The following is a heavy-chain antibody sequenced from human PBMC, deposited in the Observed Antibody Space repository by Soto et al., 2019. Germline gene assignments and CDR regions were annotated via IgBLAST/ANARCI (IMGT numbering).Heavy chain of an antibody. CDR3: TREGSAPYYYYAMDA. CDR2: INTHNGNT. D-gene: IGHD3-10*01. CDR1: WYTFSTYC. V-gene: IGHV1-18*01. J-gene: IGHJ6*02. Sequence: ASVKVSCKASWYTFSTYCISWGRQAPGEGLEWLGWINTHNGNTNYAQNLQGRVFMTADTSTNTAYMELRSLRSDDTAIYYCTREGSAPYYYYAMDAWGQGTTVTVSS.